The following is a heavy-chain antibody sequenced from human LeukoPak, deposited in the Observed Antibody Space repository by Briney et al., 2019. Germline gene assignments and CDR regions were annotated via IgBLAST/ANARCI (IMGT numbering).Heavy chain of an antibody. CDR1: GFIFSNTE. D-gene: IGHD4-17*01. Sequence: GGSLRLSCTVSGFIFSNTEMNWVRQVPGKGLEWVSFISSSGGVTNYADSVKGRFTISRDNAKKSLYLQMNSLTAEDTAVYYCARPALYLHGDFPRVWGRGTTVIVSS. CDR2: ISSSGGVT. V-gene: IGHV3-48*03. J-gene: IGHJ6*04. CDR3: ARPALYLHGDFPRV.